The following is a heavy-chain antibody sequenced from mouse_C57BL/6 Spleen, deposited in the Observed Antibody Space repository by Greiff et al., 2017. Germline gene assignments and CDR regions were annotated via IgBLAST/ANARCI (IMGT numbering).Heavy chain of an antibody. D-gene: IGHD1-1*01. CDR1: GYTFTDYY. CDR2: IYPGSGNT. J-gene: IGHJ3*01. Sequence: QVQLKESGAELVRPGASVKLSCKASGYTFTDYYINWVKQRPGQGLEWIARIYPGSGNTYYNEKFKGKATLTAEKSSSTAYMQLSSLTSEDSAVYFCADGSSYGWFAYWGQGTLVTVSA. V-gene: IGHV1-76*01. CDR3: ADGSSYGWFAY.